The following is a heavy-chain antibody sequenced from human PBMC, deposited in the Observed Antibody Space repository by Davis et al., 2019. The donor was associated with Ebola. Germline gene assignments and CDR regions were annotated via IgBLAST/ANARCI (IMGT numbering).Heavy chain of an antibody. V-gene: IGHV3-7*03. Sequence: GESLKISCEASGFTFSAHWMTWVRQAPGKGPEWVANIKQDGTEKYYVDSVKGRFTISRDNSKNTLYLQMNSLRAEDTAVYYCAKSEWSYYYYYGMDVWGQGTTVTVSS. CDR3: AKSEWSYYYYYGMDV. D-gene: IGHD3-3*01. J-gene: IGHJ6*02. CDR2: IKQDGTEK. CDR1: GFTFSAHW.